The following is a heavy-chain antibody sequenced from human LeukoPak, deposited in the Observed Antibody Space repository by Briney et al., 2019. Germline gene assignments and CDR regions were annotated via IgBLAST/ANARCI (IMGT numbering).Heavy chain of an antibody. V-gene: IGHV1-18*01. CDR1: GYTFTSYG. CDR2: ISAYNGNT. D-gene: IGHD2-21*02. J-gene: IGHJ4*02. CDR3: ARSSIVVVTAHSFDY. Sequence: ASVRVSCKASGYTFTSYGISWVRQAPGQGLEWMGWISAYNGNTNYAQKLQGRVTMTTDISTSTAYMELRSLRSDDTAVYYCARSSIVVVTAHSFDYWGQGTLVTVSS.